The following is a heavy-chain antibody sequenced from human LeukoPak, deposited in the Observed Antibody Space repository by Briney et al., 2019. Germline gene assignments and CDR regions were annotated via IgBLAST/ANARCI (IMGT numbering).Heavy chain of an antibody. CDR1: GGTFSSYA. CDR3: AGAATYIPSNAFDI. V-gene: IGHV1-69*05. CDR2: IIPISGTA. D-gene: IGHD2-15*01. Sequence: GASVKVSCKASGGTFSSYAISWVRQAPGQGLEWMGRIIPISGTANYAQKFQGRVTITTDESTSTAYMELSSLRSEDTAVYYCAGAATYIPSNAFDIWGQGTMVTVSS. J-gene: IGHJ3*02.